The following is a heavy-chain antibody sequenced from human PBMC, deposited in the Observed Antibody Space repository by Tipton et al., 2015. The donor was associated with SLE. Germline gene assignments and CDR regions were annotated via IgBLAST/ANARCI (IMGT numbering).Heavy chain of an antibody. CDR3: ARHKRGMIDVFDL. V-gene: IGHV4-39*07. J-gene: IGHJ3*01. D-gene: IGHD3-16*01. CDR1: GGSISTSTSY. CDR2: IYYTGTA. Sequence: TLSLTCSVSGGSISTSTSYWGWLRQPPGKGLEWIGSIYYTGTAYYNPSLQSRVSISVDPSKNHFSLRLSSLTAADTAIYYCARHKRGMIDVFDLWVRGTLVTVSS.